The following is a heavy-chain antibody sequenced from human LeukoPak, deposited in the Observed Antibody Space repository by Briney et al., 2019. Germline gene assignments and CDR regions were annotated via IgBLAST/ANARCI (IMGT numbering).Heavy chain of an antibody. Sequence: PGGSLRLSCAASGFTFSSYGMHWVRQAPGKGLEWVAFIRYDGSNKYYADSVKGRFTIPRDNSKNTLYLQMNSLRSEDTAVYYCARGTSRTPYYYYYMDVWGKGTTVTVSS. V-gene: IGHV3-30*02. CDR1: GFTFSSYG. CDR3: ARGTSRTPYYYYYMDV. CDR2: IRYDGSNK. J-gene: IGHJ6*03.